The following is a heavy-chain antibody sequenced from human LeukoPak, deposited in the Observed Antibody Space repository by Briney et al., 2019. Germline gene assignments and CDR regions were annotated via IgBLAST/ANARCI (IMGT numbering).Heavy chain of an antibody. J-gene: IGHJ4*02. D-gene: IGHD4-17*01. Sequence: GASVKVSCKASGYTFTSYTIHWVRQAPGQRLEWMGWINAGNGNTKYSQKFQGRVTITRDTSASTAYMELSSLRSEDTAVYYCARAGGSTVSHSDYWGQGTLVTVSS. CDR2: INAGNGNT. V-gene: IGHV1-3*01. CDR1: GYTFTSYT. CDR3: ARAGGSTVSHSDY.